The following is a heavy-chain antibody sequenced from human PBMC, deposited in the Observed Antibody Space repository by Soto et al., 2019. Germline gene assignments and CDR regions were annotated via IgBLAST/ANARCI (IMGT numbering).Heavy chain of an antibody. CDR1: GFSFSSYW. Sequence: EVQLVESGGGLVQPGGSLRISCKGSGFSFSSYWMSWVRQAPGKGLEWVASIKQDESEKYYVDSVKDRFTISRDNVDDSVFLHMNSLSAEDTAVYFCVRDVGFDYVNWGQGTLVTASS. J-gene: IGHJ4*02. CDR3: VRDVGFDYVN. V-gene: IGHV3-7*01. CDR2: IKQDESEK. D-gene: IGHD3-16*01.